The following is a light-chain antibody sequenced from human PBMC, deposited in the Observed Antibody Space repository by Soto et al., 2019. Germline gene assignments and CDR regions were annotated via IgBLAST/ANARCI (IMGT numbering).Light chain of an antibody. CDR2: ATS. CDR1: HRVSSY. Sequence: DIVMTQSPATLSVSPLERSTLSCRASHRVSSYLAWYQQKPGQAPRLLIYATSTRATGIPARFSGSGSGTEFTLTISSLQSEDFAVYYCQQYNNWPLTFGGGTKVDIK. J-gene: IGKJ4*01. CDR3: QQYNNWPLT. V-gene: IGKV3-15*01.